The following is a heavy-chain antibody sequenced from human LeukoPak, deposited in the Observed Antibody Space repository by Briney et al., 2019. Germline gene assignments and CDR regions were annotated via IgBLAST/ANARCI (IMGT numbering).Heavy chain of an antibody. Sequence: SETLSLTCTVSGDSFTSGYWSWIRQPPGKGLEGIGYTSYSDSTRYNPSLRSRVTMSIDTSMNQFSLMVTSVTAADTAVYYCARGSSRFDCWGQGTLVTVSS. CDR1: GDSFTSGY. D-gene: IGHD6-13*01. J-gene: IGHJ4*02. CDR3: ARGSSRFDC. V-gene: IGHV4-59*01. CDR2: TSYSDST.